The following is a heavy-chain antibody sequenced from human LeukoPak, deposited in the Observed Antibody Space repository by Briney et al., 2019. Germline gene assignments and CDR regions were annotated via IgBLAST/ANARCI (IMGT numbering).Heavy chain of an antibody. CDR1: GYTFTSYG. V-gene: IGHV1-18*01. D-gene: IGHD1-26*01. CDR3: AGLHISGSYNPQFDY. CDR2: ISAYNGNT. J-gene: IGHJ4*02. Sequence: GASVKVSCKASGYTFTSYGISWVRQAPGQGLEWMGWISAYNGNTNYAQKLQGRVTMTTDTSTSTAYMELRSLRSDDTAVYDCAGLHISGSYNPQFDYWGQGTLVTVSS.